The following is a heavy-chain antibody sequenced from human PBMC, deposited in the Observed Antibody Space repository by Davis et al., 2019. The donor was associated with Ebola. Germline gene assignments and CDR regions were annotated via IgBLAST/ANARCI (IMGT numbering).Heavy chain of an antibody. J-gene: IGHJ4*02. CDR2: INPHNGNT. CDR3: ARAQFPTTSDH. V-gene: IGHV1-18*04. D-gene: IGHD1-1*01. Sequence: AASVKVSCKASGYTFTNYGITWARQAPGQGLEWMGWINPHNGNTNYAQNVQGRVAMTTDTSTNTAYMEVGSLRSDDTAVYYCARAQFPTTSDHWGQGTLVTVSS. CDR1: GYTFTNYG.